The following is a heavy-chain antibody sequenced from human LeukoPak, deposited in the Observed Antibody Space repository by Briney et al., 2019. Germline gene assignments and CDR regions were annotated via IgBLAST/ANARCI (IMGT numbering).Heavy chain of an antibody. CDR3: VRHISTNTGYFDS. CDR2: VYYDGTS. V-gene: IGHV4-39*01. Sequence: PSETLSLTCTVSGGSINSHSYYWGWIRQPPGKGLEWIGSVYYDGTSYSNPSLTSRAAVFLDTSRDQFSLDLSFVTAADTALYYCVRHISTNTGYFDSCGQGILVSVSS. J-gene: IGHJ4*02. CDR1: GGSINSHSYY. D-gene: IGHD5-24*01.